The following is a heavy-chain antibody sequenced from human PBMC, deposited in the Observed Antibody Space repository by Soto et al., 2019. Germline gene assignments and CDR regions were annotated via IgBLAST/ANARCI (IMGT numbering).Heavy chain of an antibody. CDR3: ARDRAHGFDI. CDR1: GYTFTSNG. J-gene: IGHJ3*02. CDR2: ISADKGNT. V-gene: IGHV1-18*04. Sequence: ASVTVSCKAYGYTFTSNGIIWVRQAPGQGLEWMGWISADKGNTNYAQKVQGRVTMTRDTSTSTVYMELRSLRSEDTAVYFCARDRAHGFDIWGQGTMVTVSS.